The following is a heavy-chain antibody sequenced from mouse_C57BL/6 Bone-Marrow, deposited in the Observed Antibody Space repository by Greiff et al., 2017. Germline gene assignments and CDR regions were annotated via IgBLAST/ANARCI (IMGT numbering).Heavy chain of an antibody. CDR1: GYTFTSYW. V-gene: IGHV1-69*01. Sequence: QVQLKQPGAELVMPGASVKLSCKASGYTFTSYWMHWVKQRPGQGLEWIGEIDPSDSYTNYNQKFKGKSTLTVDKSSSTAYMQLSSLTSEDSAVYYCAIYYDYDNYWGQGTTLTVSS. CDR3: AIYYDYDNY. D-gene: IGHD2-4*01. CDR2: IDPSDSYT. J-gene: IGHJ2*01.